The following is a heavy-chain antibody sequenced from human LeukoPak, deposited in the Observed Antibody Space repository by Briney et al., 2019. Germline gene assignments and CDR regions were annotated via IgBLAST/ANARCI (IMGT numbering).Heavy chain of an antibody. Sequence: GALRLSCVASGFTVSRYYMGWVRQAPGKGLEWVSIIWGGGDTNYLDSVKGRFTISRDTSKNTLSLQMNGLRVEDTAVYYCARARSWPEHAFDIWGQGTMVTVSS. CDR2: IWGGGDT. CDR1: GFTVSRYY. D-gene: IGHD5-24*01. J-gene: IGHJ3*02. V-gene: IGHV3-53*01. CDR3: ARARSWPEHAFDI.